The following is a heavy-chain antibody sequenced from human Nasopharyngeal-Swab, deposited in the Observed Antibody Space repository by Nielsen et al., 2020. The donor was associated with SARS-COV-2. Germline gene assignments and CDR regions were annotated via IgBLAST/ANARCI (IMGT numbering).Heavy chain of an antibody. D-gene: IGHD1-26*01. CDR2: TYSDGLTT. Sequence: GGSLRLSCTASGFNLRSYVMTWVRQPPGKGLEWVSVTYSDGLTTYYGDSVKGRFTISRDNSKNTLYLQMNSLRAEDTAVYYCAKPASGSYFSDFDYWGQGTLVTVSS. CDR3: AKPASGSYFSDFDY. V-gene: IGHV3-NL1*01. J-gene: IGHJ4*02. CDR1: GFNLRSYV.